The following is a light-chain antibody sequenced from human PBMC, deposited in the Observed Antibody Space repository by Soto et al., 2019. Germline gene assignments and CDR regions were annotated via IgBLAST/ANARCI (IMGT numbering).Light chain of an antibody. CDR1: QSVSSSY. J-gene: IGKJ1*01. CDR3: QQRTDRPPWT. V-gene: IGKV3D-20*02. CDR2: GAS. Sequence: EIVLTQSPGTLSLSPGERATLSCRASQSVSSSYLAWYQQKPGQAPRLLIYGASSRATGIPDRFSGSVSGTDFTLTISRLEPEDFAVYYCQQRTDRPPWTFGQGTKVESK.